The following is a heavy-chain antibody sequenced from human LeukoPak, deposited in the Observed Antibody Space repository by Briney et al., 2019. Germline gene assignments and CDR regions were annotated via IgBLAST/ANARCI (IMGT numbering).Heavy chain of an antibody. J-gene: IGHJ3*02. CDR3: ASEEKGDAFDI. CDR1: GFTFSSYA. Sequence: GGSLRLSCAASGFTFSSYAMNWVRQAPGKGLEWVSSISSSSSYIYYADSVKGRFTISRDNAKNSLYLQMNSLRAEDTAVYYCASEEKGDAFDIWGQGTMVTVSS. V-gene: IGHV3-21*01. CDR2: ISSSSSYI.